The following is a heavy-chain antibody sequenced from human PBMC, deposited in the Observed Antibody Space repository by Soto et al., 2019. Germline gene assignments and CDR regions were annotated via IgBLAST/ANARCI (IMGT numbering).Heavy chain of an antibody. V-gene: IGHV4-39*01. D-gene: IGHD4-4*01. CDR3: ARRNYRDGYKVFDY. J-gene: IGHJ4*02. CDR1: GGSISSSSYY. Sequence: SETLSLTCTASGGSISSSSYYWGWIRQPPGKGLEWIGSIYYSGSTYYNPSLKSRVTISVDTSKNQFSLKLSSVTAADTAVYYCARRNYRDGYKVFDYWGQGTLVTVSS. CDR2: IYYSGST.